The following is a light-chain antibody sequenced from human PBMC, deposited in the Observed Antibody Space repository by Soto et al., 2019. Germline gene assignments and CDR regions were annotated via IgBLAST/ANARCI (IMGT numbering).Light chain of an antibody. CDR3: SSFAATSAGSSKYV. CDR1: TSDVGGYYNF. J-gene: IGLJ1*01. V-gene: IGLV2-8*01. Sequence: QSALTQPPSASGSPGQSVTISCTGTTSDVGGYYNFVSWFQQHPGKAPRLIIYEVTKRPSGVPGRFSGSRSGNTASLTVSGLQAEDEADYYCSSFAATSAGSSKYVFGTGTKLTVL. CDR2: EVT.